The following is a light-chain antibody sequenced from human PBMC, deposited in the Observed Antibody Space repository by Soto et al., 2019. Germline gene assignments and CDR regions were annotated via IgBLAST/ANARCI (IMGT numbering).Light chain of an antibody. CDR3: QQRSNWPPVT. J-gene: IGKJ4*01. CDR2: DAS. CDR1: QSVSSY. Sequence: EIVLTQSPAPLSLSPGERATLSCRASQSVSSYLAWYQQKPGQAPRLLIYDASNRATGIPARFSGSGSGTDFTLTISSLEAEDFAIYDCQQRSNWPPVTFGGGTKVEIK. V-gene: IGKV3-11*01.